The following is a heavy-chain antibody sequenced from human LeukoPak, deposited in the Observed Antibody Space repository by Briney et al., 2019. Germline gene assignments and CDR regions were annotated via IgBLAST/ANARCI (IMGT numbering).Heavy chain of an antibody. J-gene: IGHJ4*02. CDR1: GFTFSSYA. CDR2: ISYDGSNK. D-gene: IGHD2-8*01. V-gene: IGHV3-30*04. Sequence: GRSLRLSCAASGFTFSSYAMHWVRQAPGKGLEWVAVISYDGSNKYYADSVKGRFTISRDNSKNTLYLQMNSLRAEDTAVYYCARALICTNGVCYKNYFDYWGQGTLVTVSS. CDR3: ARALICTNGVCYKNYFDY.